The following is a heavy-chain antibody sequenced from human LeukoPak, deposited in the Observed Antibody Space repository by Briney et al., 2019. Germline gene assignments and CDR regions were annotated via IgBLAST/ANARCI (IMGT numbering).Heavy chain of an antibody. D-gene: IGHD2-2*01. J-gene: IGHJ4*02. Sequence: SQTLSLTCAISGDSVSSNSAAWNWIRQSPSRGLEWLGRTYYRSKWYNDYAVSVKSRITISPDTSKNQFSLQLNSVTPEDTAVYYCARGGDIVVVPAAPEYYFDYWGQGTLVTVSS. CDR2: TYYRSKWYN. CDR3: ARGGDIVVVPAAPEYYFDY. V-gene: IGHV6-1*01. CDR1: GDSVSSNSAA.